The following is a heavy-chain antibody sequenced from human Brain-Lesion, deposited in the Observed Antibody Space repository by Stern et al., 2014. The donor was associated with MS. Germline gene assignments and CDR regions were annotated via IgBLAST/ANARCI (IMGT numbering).Heavy chain of an antibody. CDR3: ARAGYSLKRGDY. CDR2: ISHYNGNT. D-gene: IGHD5-18*01. Sequence: VQLVESGAEVKKPGASVKVSCKASGYTFTSYGISWVRQAPGQGLEWMGRISHYNGNTNNAQKLHGRVTMTTDTSTSTAYMELRSLRSDDTAVYYCARAGYSLKRGDYWGQGTLVTVSS. CDR1: GYTFTSYG. J-gene: IGHJ4*02. V-gene: IGHV1-18*01.